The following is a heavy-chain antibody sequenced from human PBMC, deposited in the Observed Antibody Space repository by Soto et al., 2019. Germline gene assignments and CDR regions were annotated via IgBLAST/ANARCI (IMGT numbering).Heavy chain of an antibody. CDR1: GDSVSSGDSY. CDR3: VRGGNPYHYATSGPGTFDK. Sequence: QVQLQESGPGLVKPSQTLSLTCSVSGDSVSSGDSYWSWIRQPPGKALEWIGYTSFSGYTSYSPSLKRRVTISVDMSKSQFSLRLPSVTAADTAVYYCVRGGNPYHYATSGPGTFDKWGQGTLVSVSS. CDR2: TSFSGYT. J-gene: IGHJ4*02. D-gene: IGHD1-26*01. V-gene: IGHV4-30-4*01.